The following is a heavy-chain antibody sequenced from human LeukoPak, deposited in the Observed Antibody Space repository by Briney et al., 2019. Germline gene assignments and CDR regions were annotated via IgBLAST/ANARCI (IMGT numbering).Heavy chain of an antibody. V-gene: IGHV1-18*01. J-gene: IGHJ4*02. Sequence: ASVKVSCKASGYTFTNYGISWVRQAPGQGLEWMGWISTDNGNTNYAQKFQGRVTMTTDTSTSTAYMEVRGLRSDDTAVYYCARDEFGSIVVIIRGISGLDYWGQGTLVTVSS. CDR1: GYTFTNYG. CDR2: ISTDNGNT. CDR3: ARDEFGSIVVIIRGISGLDY. D-gene: IGHD3-22*01.